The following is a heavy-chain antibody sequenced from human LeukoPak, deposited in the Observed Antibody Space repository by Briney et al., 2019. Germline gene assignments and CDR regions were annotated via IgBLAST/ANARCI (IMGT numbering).Heavy chain of an antibody. J-gene: IGHJ4*02. CDR1: GFTFSSYA. CDR2: ISYDGSNK. CDR3: AKPRSSSWYYFDY. D-gene: IGHD6-13*01. Sequence: QPGRSLRLSCAASGFTFSSYAMHWVRQAPGKGLEWVAVISYDGSNKYYADSVKDRFTISRDNSKNTLYLQMNSLRAEDTAVYYCAKPRSSSWYYFDYWGQGTLVTVSS. V-gene: IGHV3-30*04.